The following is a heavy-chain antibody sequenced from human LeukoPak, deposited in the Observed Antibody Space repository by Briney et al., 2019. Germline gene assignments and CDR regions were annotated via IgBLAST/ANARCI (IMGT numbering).Heavy chain of an antibody. J-gene: IGHJ1*01. D-gene: IGHD3-10*01. CDR2: INPSGGST. V-gene: IGHV1-46*01. CDR1: GYTFTSYY. CDR3: ARDLDNYSGSGSYYNGDPLFQH. Sequence: ASVKVSCKASGYTFTSYYMHWVRQAPGQGLEWMGVINPSGGSTTYAQNFQDRVTMTRDTSISTGYMELSRLRSDDTAVYYCARDLDNYSGSGSYYNGDPLFQHWGQGTLVTVSS.